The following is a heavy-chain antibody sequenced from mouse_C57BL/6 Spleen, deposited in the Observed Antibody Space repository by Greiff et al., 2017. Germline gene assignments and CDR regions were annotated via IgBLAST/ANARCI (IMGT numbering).Heavy chain of an antibody. CDR1: GYTFTDYE. J-gene: IGHJ2*01. D-gene: IGHD2-3*01. CDR3: TRGGYYSPYCDY. CDR2: IDPETGGT. Sequence: QVQLQQSGAELVRPGASVTLSCKASGYTFTDYEMHWVKQTPVHGLEWIGAIDPETGGTAYNQKFKGKAILTADKSSSTAYMELRSLTSEDSAVYYCTRGGYYSPYCDYWGQGTTLTVSS. V-gene: IGHV1-15*01.